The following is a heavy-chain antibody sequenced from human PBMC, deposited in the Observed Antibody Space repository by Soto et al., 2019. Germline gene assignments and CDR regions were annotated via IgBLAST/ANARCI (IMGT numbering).Heavy chain of an antibody. CDR1: GYTFTGYY. J-gene: IGHJ4*02. CDR2: INSNSGGT. Sequence: ASVKVSCKASGYTFTGYYMHWVRQAPGQGLEWMGWINSNSGGTNYAQKFQGRVTMTRDTSISTAYMELSRLRSDDTAVYYCARDSPVVGADFDYWGQGTLVTVSS. CDR3: ARDSPVVGADFDY. V-gene: IGHV1-2*02. D-gene: IGHD2-15*01.